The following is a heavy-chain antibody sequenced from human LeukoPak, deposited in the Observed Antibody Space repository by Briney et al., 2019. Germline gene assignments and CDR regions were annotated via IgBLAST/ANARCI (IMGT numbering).Heavy chain of an antibody. CDR1: GFTFSSYW. V-gene: IGHV3-74*01. D-gene: IGHD3-10*01. J-gene: IGHJ4*02. Sequence: GGSLRLSCAASGFTFSSYWMHWVRQAPGKGLVWVSRINSDGSSTSYADSVKGRFTISRDNAKNSLYLQMNSLRAEDTALYYCAKERSYYVDRSTFFDYWGQGTLVTVSS. CDR3: AKERSYYVDRSTFFDY. CDR2: INSDGSST.